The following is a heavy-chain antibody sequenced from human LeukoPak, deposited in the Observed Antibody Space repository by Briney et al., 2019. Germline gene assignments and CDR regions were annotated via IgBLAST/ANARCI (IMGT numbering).Heavy chain of an antibody. CDR1: GGSISSYY. D-gene: IGHD3-3*01. CDR2: IYYSGST. V-gene: IGHV4-59*08. CDR3: ARGRGWSAYYFDY. Sequence: SETLSLTCTVSGGSISSYYWSWIRQPPGKGLEWIGYIYYSGSTNYNPSLKSRVTISVDTSKNQFSLKLSSVTAADTAVYYCARGRGWSAYYFDYWGQGTLVTVSS. J-gene: IGHJ4*02.